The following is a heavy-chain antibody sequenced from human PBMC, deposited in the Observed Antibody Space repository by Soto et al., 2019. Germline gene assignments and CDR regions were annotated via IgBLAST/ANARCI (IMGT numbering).Heavy chain of an antibody. V-gene: IGHV4-31*03. CDR2: IYYSGST. J-gene: IGHJ4*02. CDR3: ARVDGYYFDY. D-gene: IGHD4-17*01. Sequence: SETLSLTCTVSVGSISSGGYYWSWIRQHPGKGLEWIGYIYYSGSTYYNPSLKSRVTISVDTSKNQFSLKLSSVTAADTAVYYCARVDGYYFDYWGQGTLVTVSS. CDR1: VGSISSGGYY.